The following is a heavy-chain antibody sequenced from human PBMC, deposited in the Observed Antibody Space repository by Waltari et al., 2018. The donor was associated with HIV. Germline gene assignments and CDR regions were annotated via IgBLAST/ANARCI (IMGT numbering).Heavy chain of an antibody. CDR1: GRTLSDFA. Sequence: QVPLVQSGPEVKRPGAPVKISCAASGRTLSDFAVHWVRQAPGQGLEWMGWIKVARDERRMSERCQGRVSLKRDTSQTTVFMELINLRSDDTAVYFCARGTTWLMGVLESWGQGTLVTVSS. D-gene: IGHD6-19*01. V-gene: IGHV1-3*01. CDR3: ARGTTWLMGVLES. CDR2: IKVARDER. J-gene: IGHJ1*01.